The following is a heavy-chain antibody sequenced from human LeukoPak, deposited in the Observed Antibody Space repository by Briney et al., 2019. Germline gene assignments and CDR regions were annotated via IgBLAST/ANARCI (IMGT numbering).Heavy chain of an antibody. J-gene: IGHJ5*02. CDR3: ARGYEYCSGGSCFSWFDP. V-gene: IGHV1-18*01. Sequence: ASVKVSCKASGYTFTSYGISWVRQAPGQGLEWMGWISAYNGNTNYAQKLQGRVTMTTDTSTSTAYMELRSLRSDDTAVYYCARGYEYCSGGSCFSWFDPRGQGTLVTVSS. CDR1: GYTFTSYG. D-gene: IGHD2-15*01. CDR2: ISAYNGNT.